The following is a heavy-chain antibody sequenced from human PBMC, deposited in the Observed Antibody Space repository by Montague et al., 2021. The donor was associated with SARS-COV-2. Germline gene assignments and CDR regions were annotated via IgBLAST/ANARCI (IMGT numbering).Heavy chain of an antibody. CDR2: ISYDGSKK. V-gene: IGHV3-30-3*01. CDR3: ARESVRAVAGDFDY. J-gene: IGHJ4*02. CDR1: SFTFNNYA. Sequence: SLRLSCAASSFTFNNYAMHWVRQAPGKGLEWVAFISYDGSKKYYADSVKGRFTISRDNSKNTLYLQMNSLRAEDTAVYYCARESVRAVAGDFDYWGQGTLVTVSS. D-gene: IGHD6-19*01.